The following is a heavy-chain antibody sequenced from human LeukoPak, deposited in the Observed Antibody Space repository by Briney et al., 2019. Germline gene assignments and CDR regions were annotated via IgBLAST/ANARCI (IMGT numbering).Heavy chain of an antibody. Sequence: PGGSLRLSCAASGFTFSTNGMNWVRQAPGKGLEGVASISSSGTYIYYPESLKGRFTVSRDNAKNSVYLQMNSLRAEDTAVYYCARDVARDISCYTDWGQGTLVSVSS. V-gene: IGHV3-21*01. CDR2: ISSSGTYI. D-gene: IGHD2-2*02. CDR3: ARDVARDISCYTD. CDR1: GFTFSTNG. J-gene: IGHJ4*02.